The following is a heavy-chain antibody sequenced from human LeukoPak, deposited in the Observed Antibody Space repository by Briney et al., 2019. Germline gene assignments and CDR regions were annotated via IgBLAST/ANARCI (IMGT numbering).Heavy chain of an antibody. CDR2: ISGSGGST. D-gene: IGHD3-22*01. V-gene: IGHV3-23*01. CDR3: AKVLYYYDFIGYIPYFFDY. J-gene: IGHJ4*02. CDR1: GFTFSSYA. Sequence: QTGGSLRLSCAASGFTFSSYAMSWVRQAPGKGLEWVSAISGSGGSTFYADSVKGRLTISRDNSKNTLYVQMNSLRAEDTAVYYCAKVLYYYDFIGYIPYFFDYWGQGTLVAVSS.